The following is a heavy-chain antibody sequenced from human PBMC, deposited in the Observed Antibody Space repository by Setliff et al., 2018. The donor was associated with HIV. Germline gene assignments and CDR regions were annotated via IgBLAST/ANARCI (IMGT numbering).Heavy chain of an antibody. CDR2: VVVGSSNT. D-gene: IGHD3-22*01. CDR3: ARLMAADYYDTSGYFHH. CDR1: GFTFASSA. V-gene: IGHV1-58*02. J-gene: IGHJ1*01. Sequence: ASVKVSCKASGFTFASSAMQWVRQARGQRLEWIGWVVVGSSNTYYAQKFQGRVTIIADESTSTAYMELSSLKSDDTALYFCARLMAADYYDTSGYFHHWGQGTLVTVSS.